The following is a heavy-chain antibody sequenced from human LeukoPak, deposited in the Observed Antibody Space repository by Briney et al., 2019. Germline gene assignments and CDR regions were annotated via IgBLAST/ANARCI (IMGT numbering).Heavy chain of an antibody. J-gene: IGHJ4*02. Sequence: GGSLRLSCAASGFTFSSYWMNWVRQAPGKGLEWVATIKKDGSEKDYVDSVKGRFTISRDNAENSLSLQMNSLRGDDTAIYYCVGGSGWLFDYWGQGTLVTVSS. CDR3: VGGSGWLFDY. CDR2: IKKDGSEK. CDR1: GFTFSSYW. V-gene: IGHV3-7*01. D-gene: IGHD6-19*01.